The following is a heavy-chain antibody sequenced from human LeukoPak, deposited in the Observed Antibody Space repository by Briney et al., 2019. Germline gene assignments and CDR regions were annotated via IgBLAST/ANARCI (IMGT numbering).Heavy chain of an antibody. J-gene: IGHJ5*02. Sequence: ASVKVSCKASGYTFTSYAISWVRQAPGQGLEWMGWISAYNGNTNYAQKLQGRVTMTTDTSTSTAYMELRSLRSDDTAVYYCAREYSSGWYYPNGHNWFDPWGQGTLVTVSS. V-gene: IGHV1-18*01. CDR2: ISAYNGNT. CDR3: AREYSSGWYYPNGHNWFDP. CDR1: GYTFTSYA. D-gene: IGHD6-19*01.